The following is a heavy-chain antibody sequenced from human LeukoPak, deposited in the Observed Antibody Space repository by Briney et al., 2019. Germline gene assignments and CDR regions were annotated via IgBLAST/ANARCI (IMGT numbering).Heavy chain of an antibody. D-gene: IGHD3-10*01. CDR3: ARGGVAAKYYFDY. Sequence: PSQTLSLTCTVSGGSISPLYWSWIRQPPGKGLEFIWYIYYSGTTNSNPSLKSRVTLSVDTSKNQFSLKLSSVTAADTAVYYCARGGVAAKYYFDYWGQGTLVTVSS. CDR2: IYYSGTT. V-gene: IGHV4-59*11. J-gene: IGHJ4*02. CDR1: GGSISPLY.